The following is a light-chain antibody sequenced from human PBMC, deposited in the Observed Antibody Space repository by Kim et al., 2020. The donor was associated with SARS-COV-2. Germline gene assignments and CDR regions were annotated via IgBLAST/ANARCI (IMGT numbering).Light chain of an antibody. J-gene: IGKJ2*01. CDR2: AAS. CDR3: QQSYRTPYT. Sequence: ASVGDRVTITCRASQSIDYYFNWYQHKPGKAPMLLIYAASTLYREVPSRFSGSGSGTAFTLTITGLQPEDFAAYYCQQSYRTPYTLGQGTKREI. V-gene: IGKV1-39*01. CDR1: QSIDYY.